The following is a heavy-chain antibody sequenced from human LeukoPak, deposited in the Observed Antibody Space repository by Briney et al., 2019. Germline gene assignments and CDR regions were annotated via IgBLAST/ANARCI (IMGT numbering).Heavy chain of an antibody. V-gene: IGHV3-33*01. J-gene: IGHJ4*02. CDR3: SRPRGFGGVWSALYQ. Sequence: PGGSLRLSCAASGFTFSSYGMHWVRQAPGKGLEWVVIIWYEGSNKYYADSVKGGFNISRDNSKNTVYLQMNSMRAEDTAVYYCSRPRGFGGVWSALYQWGQGTLVTVSS. D-gene: IGHD3-16*01. CDR2: IWYEGSNK. CDR1: GFTFSSYG.